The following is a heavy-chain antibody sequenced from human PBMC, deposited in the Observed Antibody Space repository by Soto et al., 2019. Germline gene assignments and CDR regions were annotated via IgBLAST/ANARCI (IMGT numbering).Heavy chain of an antibody. V-gene: IGHV2-5*02. CDR1: GFSLTSRPMG. D-gene: IGHD1-1*01. Sequence: QITLKESGPTLVKPTQTLTLTCTFSGFSLTSRPMGVGWIRQPPGKALEWLVVIYWDDDKRYSPSLKSRLTLPKDTSKKQVVLTMTNMDPVDTATSYCAHRLSGYSWNGGYFDYWGQGIPVTVSS. CDR2: IYWDDDK. CDR3: AHRLSGYSWNGGYFDY. J-gene: IGHJ4*02.